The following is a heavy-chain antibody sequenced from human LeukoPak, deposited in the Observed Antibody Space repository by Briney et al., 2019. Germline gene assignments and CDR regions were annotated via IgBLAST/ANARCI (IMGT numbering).Heavy chain of an antibody. CDR1: GFTFSSYS. J-gene: IGHJ4*02. CDR2: ISSSSSYI. D-gene: IGHD3-22*01. V-gene: IGHV3-21*01. Sequence: GGSLRLSCAASGFTFSSYSMNWVRQAPGKGLEWVSSISSSSSYIYYADSVKGRFTISRDNAKNSLYLQMNSLRAEDTAVYYCARDSYYYDSSGYSDYWGQGTLVTVSS. CDR3: ARDSYYYDSSGYSDY.